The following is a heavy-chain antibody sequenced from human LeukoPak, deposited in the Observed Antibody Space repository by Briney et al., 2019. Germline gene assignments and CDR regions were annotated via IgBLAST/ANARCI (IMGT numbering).Heavy chain of an antibody. CDR3: ARVGLQQLVFDY. J-gene: IGHJ4*02. CDR2: ISYDGSNK. Sequence: GGSLRLSCAASGFTFCSYAMHWVRQAPGKGLEWVAVISYDGSNKYYADFVKGRFTISRDNSKNTLYLQMNSLRAEDTAVCYCARVGLQQLVFDYWGQGTLVTVSS. V-gene: IGHV3-30*04. CDR1: GFTFCSYA. D-gene: IGHD6-13*01.